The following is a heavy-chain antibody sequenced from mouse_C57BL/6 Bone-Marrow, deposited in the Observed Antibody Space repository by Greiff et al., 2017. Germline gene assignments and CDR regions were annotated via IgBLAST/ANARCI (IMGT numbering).Heavy chain of an antibody. CDR2: ISSGGSYT. CDR1: GFTFSSYG. J-gene: IGHJ4*01. V-gene: IGHV5-6*02. CDR3: ARRGQLRLRDAMDY. Sequence: EVKLLESGGDLVKPGGSLQLSCAASGFTFSSYGMSWVRQTPDKRLEWVATISSGGSYTYYPDSVKGRFTISRDNAKNTLYLQMSSLKSEDTAMYYCARRGQLRLRDAMDYWGQGTSVTVSS. D-gene: IGHD3-2*02.